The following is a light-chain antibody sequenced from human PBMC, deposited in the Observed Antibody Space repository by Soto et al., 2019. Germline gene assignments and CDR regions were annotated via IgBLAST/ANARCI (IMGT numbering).Light chain of an antibody. J-gene: IGKJ4*01. CDR1: QTISSW. CDR2: DAP. Sequence: DIQMTQSPSTLSSSVGDRVTITCRASQTISSWLAWYQQKPGKAPKLLIYDAPSLESGVPSRFSGSGSGTEFTLTISRLQPDDFATYYCQHYNNYPLTFGGGTKVDIK. V-gene: IGKV1-5*01. CDR3: QHYNNYPLT.